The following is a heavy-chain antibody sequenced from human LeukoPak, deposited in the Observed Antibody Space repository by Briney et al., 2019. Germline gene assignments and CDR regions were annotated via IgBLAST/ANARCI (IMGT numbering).Heavy chain of an antibody. CDR3: AKGTIMVVAATV. V-gene: IGHV3-23*01. CDR1: GFTFSSYA. Sequence: GGSLRLSCAASGFTFSSYAMSWVRQAPGKGLEWVSAISGSGGSTYYADSVKGRFTISRDNSKNTLYLQMNSLGAEDTAVYYCAKGTIMVVAATVWGQGTLVTVSS. D-gene: IGHD2-15*01. CDR2: ISGSGGST. J-gene: IGHJ4*02.